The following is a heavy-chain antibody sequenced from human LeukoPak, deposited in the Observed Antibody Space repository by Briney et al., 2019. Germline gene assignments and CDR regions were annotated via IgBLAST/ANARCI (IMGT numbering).Heavy chain of an antibody. D-gene: IGHD5-12*01. V-gene: IGHV4-61*02. CDR2: IYTSGST. CDR3: ARDGYSGYDFDY. Sequence: PSETLSLTCTVSGGSISSGSYYWSWIRQPAGKGLEWIGRIYTSGSTNYNPSLKSRVTISVDTSKNQFSLKLSSVTAADTAVYYCARDGYSGYDFDYWGQGTLVTVSS. J-gene: IGHJ4*02. CDR1: GGSISSGSYY.